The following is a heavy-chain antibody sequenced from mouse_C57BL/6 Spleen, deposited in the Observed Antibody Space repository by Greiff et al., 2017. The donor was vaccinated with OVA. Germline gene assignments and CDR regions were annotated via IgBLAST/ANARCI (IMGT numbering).Heavy chain of an antibody. CDR3: AKPDSNYDLAWFAY. J-gene: IGHJ3*01. D-gene: IGHD2-5*01. Sequence: VKLQQSGPGLVAPSQSLSITCTVSGFSLTSYGVSWVRQPPGKGLEWLGVIWGDGSTNYHSALISRLSISKDNSKSQVCLKLNSLQTDDTATDYCAKPDSNYDLAWFAYWGQGTLVTVSA. CDR1: GFSLTSYG. V-gene: IGHV2-3*01. CDR2: IWGDGST.